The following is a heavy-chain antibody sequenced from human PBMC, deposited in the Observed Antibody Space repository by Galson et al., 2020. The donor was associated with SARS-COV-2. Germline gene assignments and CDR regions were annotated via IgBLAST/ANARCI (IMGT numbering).Heavy chain of an antibody. D-gene: IGHD3-10*01. CDR3: TRGAPGN. V-gene: IGHV4-34*01. Sequence: SETLSLTCAVYGGSFSDYSWTWIRQTPGKGLEWIGQINHRGSAIYNPSLKSRVTISVDTSKNQFSLEMKSVTAADTAVYYCTRGAPGNWGQGSLVNVAS. CDR1: GGSFSDYS. CDR2: INHRGSA. J-gene: IGHJ4*02.